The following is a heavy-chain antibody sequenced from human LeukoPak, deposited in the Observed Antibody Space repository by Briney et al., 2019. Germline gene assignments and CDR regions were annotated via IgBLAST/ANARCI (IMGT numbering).Heavy chain of an antibody. D-gene: IGHD6-6*01. CDR2: INPSGGST. V-gene: IGHV1-46*01. CDR3: ARDLSIAARREGTEDYYGMDV. J-gene: IGHJ6*02. CDR1: GYTFTSYY. Sequence: ASVKVSSKASGYTFTSYYMHWVRQAPGQGLEWMGIINPSGGSTSYAQKFQGRVTMTRDTSMSTVYMELSSLRSEDTAVYYCARDLSIAARREGTEDYYGMDVWGQGTTVTVSS.